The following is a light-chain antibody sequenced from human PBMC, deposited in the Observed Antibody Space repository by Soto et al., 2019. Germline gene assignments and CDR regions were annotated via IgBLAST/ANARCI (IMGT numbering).Light chain of an antibody. Sequence: QSVLTQPASVSGSPGQSITISCTGTNSDVGSHNFVSWYQQYPGKAPKLLIYEASKRPSGLSNRFSGSKSGNTAISGLQAEDEADYYCCSLTNGATWVFGGGTKLTVL. CDR1: NSDVGSHNF. V-gene: IGLV2-23*01. CDR3: CSLTNGATWV. J-gene: IGLJ3*02. CDR2: EAS.